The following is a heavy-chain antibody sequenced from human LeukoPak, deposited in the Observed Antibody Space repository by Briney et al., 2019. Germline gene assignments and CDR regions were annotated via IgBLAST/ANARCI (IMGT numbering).Heavy chain of an antibody. J-gene: IGHJ4*02. V-gene: IGHV6-1*01. CDR2: TYYRSRWYT. CDR1: GDSVSSNSAA. CDR3: ARGSGWKVPHDY. Sequence: SQTLSLTCAISGDSVSSNSAAWNWIRQSPSRGLEWLGRTYYRSRWYTDYAVSVKSRISISPDTSRNQFSLKLDSVTPEDTAVYYCARGSGWKVPHDYWGQGTLVTVSS. D-gene: IGHD6-19*01.